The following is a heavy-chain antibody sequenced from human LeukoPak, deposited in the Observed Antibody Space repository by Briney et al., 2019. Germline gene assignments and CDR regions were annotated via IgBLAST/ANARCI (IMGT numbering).Heavy chain of an antibody. Sequence: SETLSLTCAVYGGSFSGYYWSWIRQPPGKGLEWIGEINHSGSTNYNPSLKSRVTISVDTSKNQFSLKLSSVTAADTAVYYCASYDILTGYNFDYWGQGTLVTVSS. CDR1: GGSFSGYY. V-gene: IGHV4-34*01. D-gene: IGHD3-9*01. J-gene: IGHJ4*02. CDR2: INHSGST. CDR3: ASYDILTGYNFDY.